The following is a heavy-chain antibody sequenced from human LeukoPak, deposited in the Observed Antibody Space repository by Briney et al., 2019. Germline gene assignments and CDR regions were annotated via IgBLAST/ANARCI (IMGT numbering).Heavy chain of an antibody. CDR1: GFTFSSYG. CDR2: ISGDGGST. V-gene: IGHV3-23*01. D-gene: IGHD1-1*01. CDR3: ARLFRVGTTVDYYYYMDV. Sequence: GGTLRLSCAASGFTFSSYGMSWVRQDPGKGLEWVSAISGDGGSTYYGDSVKGRFTISRDNSKNTLYLQMNSLRAEDTAVYYCARLFRVGTTVDYYYYMDVWGKGTTVTVSS. J-gene: IGHJ6*03.